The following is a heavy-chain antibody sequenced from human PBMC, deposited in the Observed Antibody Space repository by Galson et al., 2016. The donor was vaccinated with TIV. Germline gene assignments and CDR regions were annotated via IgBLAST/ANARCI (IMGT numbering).Heavy chain of an antibody. CDR3: ARDRRHCGNECYLYYYYGMDV. CDR2: IYSGGST. J-gene: IGHJ6*02. V-gene: IGHV3-66*02. D-gene: IGHD2-21*01. Sequence: SLRLSCAASGFIVSSNYMTWVRQAPGKGLEWVSLIYSGGSTSYADSVKGRFTISRDNSKNTVYLQMNSLRAEDTAVYYCARDRRHCGNECYLYYYYGMDVWGQGTTVTVS. CDR1: GFIVSSNY.